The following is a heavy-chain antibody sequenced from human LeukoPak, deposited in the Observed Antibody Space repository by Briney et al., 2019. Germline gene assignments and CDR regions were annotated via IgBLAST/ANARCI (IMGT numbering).Heavy chain of an antibody. CDR1: GGSISSSSYY. J-gene: IGHJ4*02. Sequence: SETLSLTCTVSGGSISSSSYYRGWIRQPPGKGLEWIGSIYYSGSTYYNPSPKSRVTISVDTSKNQFSLKLSSVTAADTAVYYCARRRRRYCSSTSCYGKPLDYWGQGTLVTVSS. V-gene: IGHV4-39*01. D-gene: IGHD2-2*01. CDR3: ARRRRRYCSSTSCYGKPLDY. CDR2: IYYSGST.